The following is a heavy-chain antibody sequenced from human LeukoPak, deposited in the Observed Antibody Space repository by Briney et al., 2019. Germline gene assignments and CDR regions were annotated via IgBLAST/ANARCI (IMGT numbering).Heavy chain of an antibody. Sequence: RGESLKISCKGSGYSFTSHWIGWVRQMPGKGLEWMGIIYPGDSDTRYSPSFQGQVTISADKSISTAYLQWSSLKASDTAMYYCARLTAVAGLRAPTTFDYWGQGTLVTVSS. CDR2: IYPGDSDT. V-gene: IGHV5-51*01. J-gene: IGHJ4*02. D-gene: IGHD6-19*01. CDR1: GYSFTSHW. CDR3: ARLTAVAGLRAPTTFDY.